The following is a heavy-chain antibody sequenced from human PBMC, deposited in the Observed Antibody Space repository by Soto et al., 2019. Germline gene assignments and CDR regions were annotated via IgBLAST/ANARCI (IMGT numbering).Heavy chain of an antibody. CDR1: GGSFSGYY. CDR3: ARGRGDGYNQHWYFDL. V-gene: IGHV4-34*01. J-gene: IGHJ2*01. Sequence: PSETLSLTCAVYGGSFSGYYWSWIRQPPGKGLEWIGEINHSGSTNNNPSLKSRFSISVGTSNNQFSLKLRPVTAADTAVYYCARGRGDGYNQHWYFDLWGPGTRVRVSS. D-gene: IGHD3-10*01. CDR2: INHSGST.